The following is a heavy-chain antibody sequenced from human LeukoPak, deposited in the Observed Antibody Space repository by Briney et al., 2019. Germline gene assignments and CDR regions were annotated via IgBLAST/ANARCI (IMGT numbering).Heavy chain of an antibody. D-gene: IGHD2-8*01. Sequence: SETLPLTCIISGGSISDFYWGWIRQPPGKGLEWIGYVHSNGDTNYNPSLKSRLTISLDTSKKDFSLKVSSVTAADTAVYYCARSGSCTNGICRDVGYMDVWGKGTTVTVSS. CDR2: VHSNGDT. CDR1: GGSISDFY. J-gene: IGHJ6*03. V-gene: IGHV4-59*01. CDR3: ARSGSCTNGICRDVGYMDV.